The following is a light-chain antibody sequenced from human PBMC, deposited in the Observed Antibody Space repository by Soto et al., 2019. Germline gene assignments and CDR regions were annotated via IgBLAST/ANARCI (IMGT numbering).Light chain of an antibody. CDR1: QSVSSNY. CDR2: GVS. J-gene: IGKJ4*01. CDR3: QQYFTSPLT. Sequence: EVVLTQSPGTLSLSPGESATLSCRASQSVSSNYLAWYQQKPGQAPRLLIYGVSTRATGIPDRFSGSGSGTDFSLTNSRLEPEDFALYYCQQYFTSPLTFGGGTKVEIK. V-gene: IGKV3-20*01.